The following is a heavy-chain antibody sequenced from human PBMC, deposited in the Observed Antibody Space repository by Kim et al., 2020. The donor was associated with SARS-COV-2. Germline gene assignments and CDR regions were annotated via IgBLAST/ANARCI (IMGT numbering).Heavy chain of an antibody. CDR1: GGSISSYY. CDR3: ARGQLWFDY. D-gene: IGHD5-18*01. J-gene: IGHJ4*02. CDR2: IYYSGST. V-gene: IGHV4-59*01. Sequence: SETLSLTCTVSGGSISSYYWSWIRQPPGKGLEWIGYIYYSGSTNSNPSLMRRVTISVDTSKNQFSLKLSSVTAADTAVYYCARGQLWFDYWGQGTLVTVS.